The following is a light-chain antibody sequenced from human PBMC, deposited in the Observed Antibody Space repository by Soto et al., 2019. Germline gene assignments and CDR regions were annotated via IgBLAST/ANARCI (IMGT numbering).Light chain of an antibody. CDR2: GAS. J-gene: IGKJ1*01. CDR1: QSVSRSY. Sequence: EIVLTQSAGTLSLSTGERATLSCRASQSVSRSYLAWYQQKPGQAPRLLIYGASSRATGIPDRFSGSGSGTDFTLTISRLEPEDFAVYYCQQYGSPGTFGQGTKVDIK. V-gene: IGKV3-20*01. CDR3: QQYGSPGT.